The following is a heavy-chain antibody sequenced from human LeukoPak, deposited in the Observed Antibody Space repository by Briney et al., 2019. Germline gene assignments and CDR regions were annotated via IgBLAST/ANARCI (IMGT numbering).Heavy chain of an antibody. V-gene: IGHV4-39*07. CDR1: GGSISSSSYY. J-gene: IGHJ5*02. D-gene: IGHD6-19*01. Sequence: SETPSLTCTVSGGSISSSSYYWGWIRQPPGKGLEWIGSIYYSGSTYYNPSLKSRVTISVDTSKNQFSLKLSSVTAADTAIYYCASVRGYSSGWYASGFDPWGQGTLVTVSS. CDR3: ASVRGYSSGWYASGFDP. CDR2: IYYSGST.